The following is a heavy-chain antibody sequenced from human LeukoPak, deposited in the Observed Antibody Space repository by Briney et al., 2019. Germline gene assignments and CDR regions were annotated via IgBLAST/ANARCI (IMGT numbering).Heavy chain of an antibody. J-gene: IGHJ1*01. CDR2: ISAYNGNT. V-gene: IGHV1-18*01. CDR1: GYTLTNYA. CDR3: ASTHYDSSGYQEYFQH. Sequence: GASVKVSCKAAGYTLTNYAISWVRQAPGQGLEWMGWISAYNGNTNYAQKPQGRVTMTTDTSTSTAYMELRSLRSDDTAVYYCASTHYDSSGYQEYFQHWGQGTLVTVSS. D-gene: IGHD3-22*01.